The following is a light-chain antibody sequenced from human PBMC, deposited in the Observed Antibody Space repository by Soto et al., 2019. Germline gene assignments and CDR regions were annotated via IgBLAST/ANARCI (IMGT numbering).Light chain of an antibody. CDR1: SSNIGAGFD. CDR3: QSYDSSLSAPVV. Sequence: QSVLTQPPSVSGAPGQSVTISCTGSSSNIGAGFDVHWYQQLPGTAPKLLIYGNSNRPSGVPDRFSGSKSGTSASLAITGLQAEDEADYYCQSYDSSLSAPVVFGGGTKLTVL. J-gene: IGLJ2*01. V-gene: IGLV1-40*01. CDR2: GNS.